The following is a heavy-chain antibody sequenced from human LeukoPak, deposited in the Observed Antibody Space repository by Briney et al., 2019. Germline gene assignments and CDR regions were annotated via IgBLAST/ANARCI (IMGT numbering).Heavy chain of an antibody. CDR2: ISYSGRA. J-gene: IGHJ4*02. CDR3: ARDFCSSSSCHFDY. D-gene: IGHD2-2*01. V-gene: IGHV4-61*01. Sequence: PSETLSLTCTVSGGSVSSDNYYWTWIRQPPGKGLEWFGYISYSGRAAYNPSLKSRVTMSIDTSKNQFSLKLSSVTAADTAVYYCARDFCSSSSCHFDYWGQGTLVTVSS. CDR1: GGSVSSDNYY.